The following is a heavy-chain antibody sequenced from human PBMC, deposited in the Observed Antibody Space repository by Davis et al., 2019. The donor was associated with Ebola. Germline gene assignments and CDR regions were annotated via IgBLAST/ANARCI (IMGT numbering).Heavy chain of an antibody. CDR1: GGTFSSYA. V-gene: IGHV1-69*05. CDR2: IIPIFGTA. J-gene: IGHJ6*02. D-gene: IGHD6-19*01. Sequence: SVKVSCKASGGTFSSYAISWVRQAPGQGLEWMGGIIPIFGTANYAQKFQGRVTMTRDTSTSTVYMELSSLRSEDTAVYYCARGFTAVAGTWGLHYYYYGMDVWGQGTTVTVSS. CDR3: ARGFTAVAGTWGLHYYYYGMDV.